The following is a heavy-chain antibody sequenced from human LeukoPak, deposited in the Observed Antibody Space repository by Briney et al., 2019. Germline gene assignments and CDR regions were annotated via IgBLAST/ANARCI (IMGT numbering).Heavy chain of an antibody. CDR1: RFRFASYG. CDR3: AKGNRYYGLTHTLDY. Sequence: GGSLRLSCAASRFRFASYGMHWVRQAPGKGLEWVAYIRYDGSGKYYADSVKGRFTISRDNSKNTLYLQMNSLRAEDTAVYYCAKGNRYYGLTHTLDYWGQGTLVTVSS. V-gene: IGHV3-30*02. CDR2: IRYDGSGK. J-gene: IGHJ4*02. D-gene: IGHD2/OR15-2a*01.